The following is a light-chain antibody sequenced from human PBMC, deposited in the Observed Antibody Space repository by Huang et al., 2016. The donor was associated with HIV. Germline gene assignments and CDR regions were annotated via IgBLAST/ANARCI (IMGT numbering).Light chain of an antibody. CDR1: QSLLHSNGYNY. Sequence: DIVMTQSPLSLPVTPGEPASISCRSSQSLLHSNGYNYLDLYMQKPGQSPQLLIYLSSHRASGGTDRFSGSGSGTDCTLKISRVEAEDVGVYYCMQALQTPPTFGGGTKVEIK. V-gene: IGKV2-28*01. CDR2: LSS. J-gene: IGKJ4*01. CDR3: MQALQTPPT.